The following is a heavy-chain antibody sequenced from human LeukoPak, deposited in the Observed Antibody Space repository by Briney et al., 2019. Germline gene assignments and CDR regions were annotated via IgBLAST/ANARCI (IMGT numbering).Heavy chain of an antibody. CDR1: GGSFSGYY. J-gene: IGHJ5*02. CDR2: INHSGST. V-gene: IGHV4-34*01. D-gene: IGHD3-10*01. CDR3: ARVLRGVTDWFDP. Sequence: PSETLSLTCAVYGGSFSGYYWSWIRQPPGKGLEWIGEINHSGSTNYNPSLKSPVTISVDTSKNQFSLKLSSVTAADTAVHYCARVLRGVTDWFDPWGQGTLVTVSS.